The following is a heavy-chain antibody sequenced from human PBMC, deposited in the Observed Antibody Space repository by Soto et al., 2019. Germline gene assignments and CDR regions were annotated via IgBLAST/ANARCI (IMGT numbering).Heavy chain of an antibody. CDR1: GFTFSSYA. D-gene: IGHD4-17*01. Sequence: EVQLLESGGGLVQPGGSLRLSCAASGFTFSSYAMSWVRQAPGKGLEWVSGISGRGGSTYYADSVKGRFTIPRDNSKNTLYLQMNSLRAEDTAVYYCAKGPLYGDYVSGWGQGTLVTVSS. CDR3: AKGPLYGDYVSG. CDR2: ISGRGGST. J-gene: IGHJ4*02. V-gene: IGHV3-23*01.